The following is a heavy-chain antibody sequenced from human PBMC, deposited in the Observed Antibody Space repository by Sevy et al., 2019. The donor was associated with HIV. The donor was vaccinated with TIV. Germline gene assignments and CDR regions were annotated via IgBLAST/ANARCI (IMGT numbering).Heavy chain of an antibody. J-gene: IGHJ4*02. CDR1: GGSIIGNNLY. CDR2: IHSSGSSS. V-gene: IGHV4-39*01. Sequence: SESLSLTCTVSGGSIIGNNLYWGWIRQAPGKGLEWIATIHSSGSSSSYNPPLKSRVTIFIDRSKSQFSLKLSSVTAACMAVYYGAGTYGSGSFGYWGQGTQVTVSS. D-gene: IGHD3-10*01. CDR3: AGTYGSGSFGY.